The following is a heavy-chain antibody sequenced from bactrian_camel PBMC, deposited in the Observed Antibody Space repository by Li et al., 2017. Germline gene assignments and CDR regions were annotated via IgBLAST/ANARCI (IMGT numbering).Heavy chain of an antibody. J-gene: IGHJ6*01. Sequence: QVQLVESGGGSVQTGGSLRLSCVVSGHSRGSNCVGWYRLPPGRAPAEREGIAAIRRSGGETWYADSVKGRFTISQDNAKNTVYLQMNSLKPEDTAMYYCAARGPYCYTKLSVADFTYWGQGTQVTVS. V-gene: IGHV3-3*01. CDR1: GHSRGSNC. D-gene: IGHD2*01. CDR2: IRRSGGET. CDR3: AARGPYCYTKLSVADFTY.